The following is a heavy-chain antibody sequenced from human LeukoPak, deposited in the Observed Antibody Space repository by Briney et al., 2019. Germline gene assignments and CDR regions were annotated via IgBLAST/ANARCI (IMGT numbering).Heavy chain of an antibody. CDR1: GYILSNYG. CDR2: ISSAGNT. Sequence: ASVKVSCKASGYILSNYGISWVRQDPGHGLEWMGWISSAGNTNYAPKFQDRATMTTDTSTSTAYIELRSLRFDDTAVYYCARDFAWGSGGAPIDDNWLDPWGQGTLVTVSS. D-gene: IGHD7-27*01. V-gene: IGHV1-18*01. J-gene: IGHJ5*02. CDR3: ARDFAWGSGGAPIDDNWLDP.